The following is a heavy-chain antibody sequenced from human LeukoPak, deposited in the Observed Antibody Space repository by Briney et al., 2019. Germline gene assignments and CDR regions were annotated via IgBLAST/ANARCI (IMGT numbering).Heavy chain of an antibody. J-gene: IGHJ4*02. CDR1: GGSISSSSYY. D-gene: IGHD3-9*01. CDR3: ARLSSVRYFDWLLFNYFDY. V-gene: IGHV4-39*01. CDR2: IYYSGST. Sequence: SETLSLTCTVSGGSISSSSYYWGWIRQPPGKGLEWIGSIYYSGSTYYNPSLKSRVTISVDTSKNQFSLKLSSVTAADTAVYYCARLSSVRYFDWLLFNYFDYWGQGTLVAVSS.